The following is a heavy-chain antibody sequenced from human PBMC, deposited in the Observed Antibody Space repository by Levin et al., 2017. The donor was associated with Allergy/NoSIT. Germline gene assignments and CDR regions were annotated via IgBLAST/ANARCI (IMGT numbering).Heavy chain of an antibody. CDR2: ISWDGGST. Sequence: GGSLRLSCAASGFTFDDYAMHWVRQAPGKGLEWVSLISWDGGSTYYADSVKGRFTISRDNSKNSLYLQMNSLRAEDTALYYCAKSSRRLAPRDYYYYGMDVWGQGTTVTVSS. CDR1: GFTFDDYA. J-gene: IGHJ6*02. V-gene: IGHV3-43D*04. CDR3: AKSSRRLAPRDYYYYGMDV.